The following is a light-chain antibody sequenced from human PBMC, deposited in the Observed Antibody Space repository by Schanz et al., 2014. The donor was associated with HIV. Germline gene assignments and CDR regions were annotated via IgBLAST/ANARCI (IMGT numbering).Light chain of an antibody. J-gene: IGKJ4*01. CDR3: QQPASYPLT. CDR2: SAS. V-gene: IGKV3-15*01. CDR1: QSVNFN. Sequence: EVVMTQSPATLSVSPGERATLSCRASQSVNFNLAWYQQKHGQAPRLLMYSASTRATGIPARFSGSGSGTQFTLTISSLQSEDFATYYCQQPASYPLTFGGGTKVEIK.